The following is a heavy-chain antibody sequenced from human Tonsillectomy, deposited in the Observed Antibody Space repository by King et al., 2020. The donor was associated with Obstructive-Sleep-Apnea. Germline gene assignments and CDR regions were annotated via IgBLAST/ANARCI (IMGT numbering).Heavy chain of an antibody. D-gene: IGHD6-19*01. V-gene: IGHV3-21*01. CDR2: ISSSSSYI. J-gene: IGHJ4*02. Sequence: VQLVESGGGLVKPGGSLRLSCAASGFTFSSHSMNWVRQAPGKGLGWVSSISSSSSYIYYADSVKGRFTSSRDNAKNSLYLQMNSLRAEDTAVYYCARVCSCGCPGTDYWGQGTLVTVSS. CDR3: ARVCSCGCPGTDY. CDR1: GFTFSSHS.